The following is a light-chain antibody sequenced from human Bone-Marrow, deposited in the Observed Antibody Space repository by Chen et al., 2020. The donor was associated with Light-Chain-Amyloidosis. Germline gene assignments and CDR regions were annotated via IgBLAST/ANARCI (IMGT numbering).Light chain of an antibody. V-gene: IGKV1-39*01. CDR1: EDIRVY. CDR2: FAS. CDR3: QQSYSAWT. J-gene: IGKJ1*01. Sequence: DIQMTQSPSPLSASLGDRVTITCRASEDIRVYLNWYQQKPGKAPKLLIYFASNLGAWVPSRFSGSGSGTDFTLTISSLQPEDSATYYCQQSYSAWTFGQGTKVDIK.